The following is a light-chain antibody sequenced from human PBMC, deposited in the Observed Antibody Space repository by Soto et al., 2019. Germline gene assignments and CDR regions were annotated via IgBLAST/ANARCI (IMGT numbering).Light chain of an antibody. J-gene: IGKJ1*01. CDR1: QYINTR. CDR2: QTS. Sequence: EIVLTQSPATLSSFPGDRVTLSCRASQYINTRLAWYQHRPGQAPRLLIYQTSIRAAGIPARFSGSGSGTDFSLTISRLEPEDFAVYYCLQYGSARWTFGLGTKVDIK. CDR3: LQYGSARWT. V-gene: IGKV3-20*01.